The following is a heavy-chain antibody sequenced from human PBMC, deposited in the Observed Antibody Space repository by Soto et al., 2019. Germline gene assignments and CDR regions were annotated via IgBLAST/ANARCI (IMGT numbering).Heavy chain of an antibody. J-gene: IGHJ5*02. D-gene: IGHD2-15*01. CDR3: ARVGGSISPGGDWFDP. V-gene: IGHV1-18*01. CDR1: GYTFTSYG. Sequence: ASVKASCKASGYTFTSYGISWVRQAPGQGLEWMGWIIANYGNADYAQKFQGRVTITTDTSTSTAYMELRSLRSEDTAVYYCARVGGSISPGGDWFDPWGQGTLVTVSS. CDR2: IIANYGNA.